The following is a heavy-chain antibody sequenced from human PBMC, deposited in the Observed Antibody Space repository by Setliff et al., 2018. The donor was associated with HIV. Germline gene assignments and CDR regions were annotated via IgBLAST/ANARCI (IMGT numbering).Heavy chain of an antibody. Sequence: GGSLRLSCAASGFTFSGAPIHWVRQASGKGLELLGRIKTRADNYATAYAASVKGRFTISRDDSMNTAYLQMNSLKIEDTAVYYCTRPQYFYDIGGSDYWGQGTLVTVSS. D-gene: IGHD3-22*01. CDR2: IKTRADNYAT. J-gene: IGHJ4*02. CDR1: GFTFSGAP. V-gene: IGHV3-73*01. CDR3: TRPQYFYDIGGSDY.